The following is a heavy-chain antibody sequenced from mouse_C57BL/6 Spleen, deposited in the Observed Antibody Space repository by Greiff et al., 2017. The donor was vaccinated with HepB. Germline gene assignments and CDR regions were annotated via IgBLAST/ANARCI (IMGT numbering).Heavy chain of an antibody. CDR3: ARSYNYAMDY. J-gene: IGHJ4*01. V-gene: IGHV1-54*01. CDR2: INPGSGGT. CDR1: GYAFTNYL. Sequence: VQLQQSGAELVRPGTSVKVSCKASGYAFTNYLIEWVKQRPGQGLEWIGVINPGSGGTNYNEKFKGKATLTADKSSSPAYMQLSSLTSEDSAVYFCARSYNYAMDYWGQGTSVTVSS. D-gene: IGHD1-1*01.